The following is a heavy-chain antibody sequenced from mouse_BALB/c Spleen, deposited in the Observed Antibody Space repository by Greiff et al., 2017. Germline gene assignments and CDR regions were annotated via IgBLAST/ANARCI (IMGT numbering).Heavy chain of an antibody. D-gene: IGHD2-2*01. Sequence: EVKLQESGGGLVQPGGSMKLSCVASGFTFSNYWMNWVRQSPEKGLEWVAEIRLKSNNYATHYAESVKGRFTISRDDSKSSVYLQMNNLRAEDTGIYYCTRWLRPYAMDYWGQGTSVTVSS. V-gene: IGHV6-6*02. CDR2: IRLKSNNYAT. CDR3: TRWLRPYAMDY. J-gene: IGHJ4*01. CDR1: GFTFSNYW.